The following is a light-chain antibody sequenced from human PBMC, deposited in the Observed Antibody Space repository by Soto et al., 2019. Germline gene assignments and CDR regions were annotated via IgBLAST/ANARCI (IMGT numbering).Light chain of an antibody. J-gene: IGKJ4*01. Sequence: EIVMTQSPATLSVSPRERATLSCRASQSVNRNLAWYQQKPGQTPRLLIYDASSRATGIPARFSGSGSGTDFTLTISSLQSEDFAVYYCQQYNNWPLTFGGGTNVEIK. V-gene: IGKV3-15*01. CDR2: DAS. CDR3: QQYNNWPLT. CDR1: QSVNRN.